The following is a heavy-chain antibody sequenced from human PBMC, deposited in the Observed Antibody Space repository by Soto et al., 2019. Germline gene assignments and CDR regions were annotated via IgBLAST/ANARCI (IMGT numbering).Heavy chain of an antibody. J-gene: IGHJ4*02. CDR2: IYHSGTT. V-gene: IGHV4-4*02. CDR1: GDSISSNNW. D-gene: IGHD6-13*01. CDR3: ARGARSSWSLY. Sequence: SETLSLTCAVSGDSISSNNWWSWVRQSPGKGLEWIGEIYHSGTTNYNPSLKSRVTISVDKPKNHFSLNLSSVTAADTAVYYCARGARSSWSLYWGQGTLVTVSS.